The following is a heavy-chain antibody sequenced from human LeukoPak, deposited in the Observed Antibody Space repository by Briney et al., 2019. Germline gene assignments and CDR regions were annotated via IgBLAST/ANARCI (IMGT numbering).Heavy chain of an antibody. J-gene: IGHJ4*02. CDR3: ARGDYRSWETLFY. Sequence: AGGSLRLSCAASGFRFGDNFMNWVRQAPGKGLEWVSVIYNDGVTDSTESVRGRFTISRDKSKNTLYLQMNSLRAEDTAVYYCARGDYRSWETLFYWGPGTLVTVSS. CDR2: IYNDGVT. CDR1: GFRFGDNF. V-gene: IGHV3-66*01. D-gene: IGHD1-26*01.